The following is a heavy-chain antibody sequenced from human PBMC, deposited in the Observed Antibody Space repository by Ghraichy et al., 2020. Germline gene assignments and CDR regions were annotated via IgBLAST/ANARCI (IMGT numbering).Heavy chain of an antibody. V-gene: IGHV3-33*01. J-gene: IGHJ5*02. CDR3: ARDRGGGWFDP. Sequence: GESLRLSCAASGFTFSSYGMHWVRQAPGKGLEWVAVIWYDGSNKYYADSVKGRFTISRDNSKNTLYLQMNSLRAEDTAVYYCARDRGGGWFDPWGQGTLVTVSS. CDR1: GFTFSSYG. CDR2: IWYDGSNK. D-gene: IGHD3-10*01.